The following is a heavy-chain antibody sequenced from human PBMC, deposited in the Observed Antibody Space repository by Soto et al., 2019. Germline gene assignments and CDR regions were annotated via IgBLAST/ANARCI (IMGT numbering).Heavy chain of an antibody. J-gene: IGHJ6*02. Sequence: GGSLRLSCAASGFPFISYAMSWVRQAPGKGLEWVSAISGSGGSTYYADSVKGRFTISRDNSKNTLYLQMNSLRAEDTAVYYYAKDGPLVTTFYYYGMDVWGQWTTVTVSS. CDR1: GFPFISYA. CDR3: AKDGPLVTTFYYYGMDV. V-gene: IGHV3-23*01. D-gene: IGHD4-17*01. CDR2: ISGSGGST.